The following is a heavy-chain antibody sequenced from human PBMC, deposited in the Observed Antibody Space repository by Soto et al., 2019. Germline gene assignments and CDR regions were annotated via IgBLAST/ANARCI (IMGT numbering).Heavy chain of an antibody. CDR3: ARSPYDYIWGTRVSWFDP. V-gene: IGHV4-59*01. CDR1: GGSISSYY. D-gene: IGHD3-16*01. J-gene: IGHJ5*02. Sequence: SETLSLTCTVSGGSISSYYWSWIRQPPGKGLEWIGYIYYSGSTNYNPSLKSRVTISVDTSNNQFSLKLSSVTAADTAVYYCARSPYDYIWGTRVSWFDPWGQGTLVTVSS. CDR2: IYYSGST.